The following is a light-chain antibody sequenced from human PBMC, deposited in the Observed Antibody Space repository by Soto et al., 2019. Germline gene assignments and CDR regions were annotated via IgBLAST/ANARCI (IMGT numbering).Light chain of an antibody. Sequence: DIQMTQSPSSLSASVGDRVTITCRASQSISNYLNWYQQKPGKAPKFLIYGSSNLQSGVPSRFSGSGSGTGFTLTISSLQLEAFATYYCQESYSTHPTFGQGTKVEMK. CDR3: QESYSTHPT. V-gene: IGKV1-39*01. CDR1: QSISNY. CDR2: GSS. J-gene: IGKJ1*01.